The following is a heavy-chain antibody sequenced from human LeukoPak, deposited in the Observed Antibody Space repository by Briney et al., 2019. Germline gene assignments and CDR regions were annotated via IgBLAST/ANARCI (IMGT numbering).Heavy chain of an antibody. V-gene: IGHV5-51*01. D-gene: IGHD3-22*01. CDR2: IYPGDSDT. CDR3: ARQGWGGSGYYDAFYI. Sequence: GESLKISCKGSGYRFTSYWIGWVRQMPGKGLEWMGIIYPGDSDTRYSPSFQGQATISADKSISTADLQWSSLKASDTAMYYCARQGWGGSGYYDAFYIWGQGTMVTVSS. J-gene: IGHJ3*02. CDR1: GYRFTSYW.